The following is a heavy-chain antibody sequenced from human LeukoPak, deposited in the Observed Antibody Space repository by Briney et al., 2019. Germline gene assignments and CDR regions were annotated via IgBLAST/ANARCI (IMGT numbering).Heavy chain of an antibody. CDR3: ARVLLLWFGELLPGWFDP. V-gene: IGHV4-61*01. J-gene: IGHJ5*02. Sequence: SETLSLTCTVSGGSVSSGSYYSSWIRQPPGKGLEWIGYIYYSGSTNYNPSLKSRVTISVDTSKNQFSLKLSSVTAADTAVYYCARVLLLWFGELLPGWFDPWGQGTLVTVSS. D-gene: IGHD3-10*01. CDR2: IYYSGST. CDR1: GGSVSSGSYY.